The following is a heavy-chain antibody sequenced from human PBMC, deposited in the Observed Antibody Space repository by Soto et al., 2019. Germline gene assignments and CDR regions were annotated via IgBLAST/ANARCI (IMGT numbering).Heavy chain of an antibody. V-gene: IGHV1-18*01. CDR3: APFSIAAADPYGMDV. CDR1: GYTFTSYG. J-gene: IGHJ6*02. Sequence: QVQLVQSGAEVKKPGASVKVSCKASGYTFTSYGFSWVRQAPGQGLEWMGWISAYNGNTNYAQKVQGRVTMTTDTSTSTAYMELRSLRSDDTAVYYCAPFSIAAADPYGMDVWGQGTTVTVSS. D-gene: IGHD6-13*01. CDR2: ISAYNGNT.